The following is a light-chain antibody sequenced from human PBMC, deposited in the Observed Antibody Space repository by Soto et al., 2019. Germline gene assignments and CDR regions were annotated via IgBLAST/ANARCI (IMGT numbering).Light chain of an antibody. J-gene: IGKJ1*01. V-gene: IGKV3-20*01. CDR1: QSVSSY. CDR3: QQYGSSQT. Sequence: EIVFTQSPCTLSLSPGERATLSCRASQSVSSYLAWYQQKPGQAPRLLIYDASTRATGIPARFSGSGSGTDFTLTISRLEPEDFAVYYCQQYGSSQTFGQGTKVDIK. CDR2: DAS.